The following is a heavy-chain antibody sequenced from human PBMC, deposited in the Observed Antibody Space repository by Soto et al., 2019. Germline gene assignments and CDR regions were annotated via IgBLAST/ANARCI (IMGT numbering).Heavy chain of an antibody. Sequence: PGGSLRLSCAASGFTFSSYWMNWVRQAPGKGLEWVANINQDGNEDNLLDSVKGRFTISRDNAKNSLFLQMNSLRVDDTAVYYCASTGDGHHDFPDYWGQGALVTVSS. V-gene: IGHV3-7*01. J-gene: IGHJ4*02. D-gene: IGHD1-1*01. CDR2: INQDGNED. CDR1: GFTFSSYW. CDR3: ASTGDGHHDFPDY.